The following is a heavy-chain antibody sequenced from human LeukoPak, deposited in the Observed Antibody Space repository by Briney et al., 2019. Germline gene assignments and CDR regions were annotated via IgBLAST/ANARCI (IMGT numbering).Heavy chain of an antibody. CDR3: AKQGFGC. Sequence: EGLEWVSTISGSADNTNYAEAVKGRFTISRDNSKNTMYLQMNSLRAEDTAVYYCAKQGFGCWGQGTLVTVSS. J-gene: IGHJ4*02. V-gene: IGHV3-23*01. CDR2: ISGSADNT.